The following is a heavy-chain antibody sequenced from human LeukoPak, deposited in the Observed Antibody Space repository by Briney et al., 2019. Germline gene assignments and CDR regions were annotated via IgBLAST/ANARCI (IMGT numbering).Heavy chain of an antibody. CDR3: ARYTGTDSGRWLDP. J-gene: IGHJ5*02. V-gene: IGHV4-59*01. D-gene: IGHD1-26*01. Sequence: PSETLSLTCSVSGGSMKNYYWSWIRRPPGRGLEWIGYIHYTGATVYSPSLKSRVTISLDTPKNEFSLKLSSVTAADTAVYYCARYTGTDSGRWLDPWSQGTLVTVSS. CDR2: IHYTGAT. CDR1: GGSMKNYY.